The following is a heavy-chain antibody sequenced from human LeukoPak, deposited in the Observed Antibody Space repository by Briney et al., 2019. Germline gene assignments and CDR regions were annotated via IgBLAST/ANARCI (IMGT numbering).Heavy chain of an antibody. D-gene: IGHD3-10*02. Sequence: SSETLSLTCAVYGGSFSGFYWNWIRPPPGKGLEWVGEISHSGSANYNPSLKTRVTMSVDTSKNQFSLKLISVTAADTAVYYCARRVKVNFVGLFGEDNNYYYMDVWGKGTTVTVS. CDR1: GGSFSGFY. CDR2: ISHSGSA. J-gene: IGHJ6*03. V-gene: IGHV4-34*01. CDR3: ARRVKVNFVGLFGEDNNYYYMDV.